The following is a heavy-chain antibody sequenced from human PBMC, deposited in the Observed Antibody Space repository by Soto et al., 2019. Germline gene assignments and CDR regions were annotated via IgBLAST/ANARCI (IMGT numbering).Heavy chain of an antibody. CDR3: ARGEDY. Sequence: ASVKVSCKASGYTFTYYAIHWVRQAPGQSLEWMGLINTGNGDIKYSQNFQGRVTITRDTSASTVYMDLSSLRPEDTAVYYCARGEDYWGQGTLVTVSS. CDR2: INTGNGDI. CDR1: GYTFTYYA. D-gene: IGHD1-26*01. V-gene: IGHV1-3*04. J-gene: IGHJ4*02.